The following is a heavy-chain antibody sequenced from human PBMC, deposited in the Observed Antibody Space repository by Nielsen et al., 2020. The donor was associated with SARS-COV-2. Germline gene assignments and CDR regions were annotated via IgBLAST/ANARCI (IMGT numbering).Heavy chain of an antibody. D-gene: IGHD5-18*01. CDR3: ARAGLYGYSFDY. CDR1: GGSISSYY. J-gene: IGHJ4*02. CDR2: IYYSGST. Sequence: LETLSLTCTVSGGSISSYYWSWIRQPPGKGLEWIGYIYYSGSTNYNPSLKSRVTISVDTSKNQFSLKLSSVTAADTAVYYCARAGLYGYSFDYWGQGTLVTVSS. V-gene: IGHV4-59*01.